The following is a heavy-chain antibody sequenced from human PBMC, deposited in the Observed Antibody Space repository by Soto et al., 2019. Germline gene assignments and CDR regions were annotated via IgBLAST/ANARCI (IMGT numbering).Heavy chain of an antibody. J-gene: IGHJ4*02. CDR1: GFTFSSYA. D-gene: IGHD2-15*01. V-gene: IGHV3-23*01. CDR3: AKWLRGGSYYCDF. Sequence: PGGSLRLSCAASGFTFSSYAMRWVRQAPGKGLEWVSLVDSSQHTFYAESVKGRFTVSTDNSKNMVYLQMNSLTADDTALYYCAKWLRGGSYYCDFWGQGTMVTVSS. CDR2: VDSSQHT.